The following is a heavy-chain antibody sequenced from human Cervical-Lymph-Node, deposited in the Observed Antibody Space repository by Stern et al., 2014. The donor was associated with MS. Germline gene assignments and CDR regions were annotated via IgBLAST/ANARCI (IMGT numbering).Heavy chain of an antibody. J-gene: IGHJ4*02. CDR1: GFTFSTYW. CDR3: ARAPRGISGSD. D-gene: IGHD1-1*01. CDR2: ITQDGGEK. V-gene: IGHV3-7*01. Sequence: EVQLVESGGGLVQPGGSLRLSCVASGFTFSTYWMSWVRQAPGKGLEWVAIITQDGGEKYYVDSVKGRFTISRDNTKNSLNLQMDSLRAEDTAVYYCARAPRGISGSDWGQGTLVTVSS.